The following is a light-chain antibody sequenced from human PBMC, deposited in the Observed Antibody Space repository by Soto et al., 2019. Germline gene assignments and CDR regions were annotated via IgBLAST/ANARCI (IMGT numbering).Light chain of an antibody. CDR3: AARDDRLNGHV. Sequence: QSVLTQPPSLSATPGQRVTISCSGGGSNVGSNGVEWFQQLPGAAPQLLIYSDTERPSGVPDRFSGSRGGTSASLAISGLQSEDEADYYCAARDDRLNGHVFGTGTKVTVL. V-gene: IGLV1-44*01. CDR1: GSNVGSNG. J-gene: IGLJ1*01. CDR2: SDT.